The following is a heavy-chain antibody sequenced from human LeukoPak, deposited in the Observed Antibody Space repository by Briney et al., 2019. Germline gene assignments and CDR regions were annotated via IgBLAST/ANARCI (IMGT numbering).Heavy chain of an antibody. D-gene: IGHD1-26*01. CDR1: GGSTRGHY. J-gene: IGHJ4*02. V-gene: IGHV4-4*07. Sequence: SETLSLTCTVSGGSTRGHYWSWIRQSAAKGLEWIGRVHSSGTTNYNPSLTSRVTMSVDTSKKQCSLKVRSVTAADTAVYYCARDSGSQNYWGQGTLVTVSS. CDR3: ARDSGSQNY. CDR2: VHSSGTT.